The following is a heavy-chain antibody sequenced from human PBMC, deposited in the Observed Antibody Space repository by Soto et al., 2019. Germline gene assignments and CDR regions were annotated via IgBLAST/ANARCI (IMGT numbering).Heavy chain of an antibody. Sequence: SQTLSLTCAISGDSVSSNSAAWNWIRQSPSRGLEWLGRTYYRSKWYNDYAVSVKSRITINPDTSKNQFSLQLNSVTPEDTAVYYCSRGPSSSYLNWFDPWGQGTLVTVSS. CDR1: GDSVSSNSAA. V-gene: IGHV6-1*01. J-gene: IGHJ5*02. CDR2: TYYRSKWYN. CDR3: SRGPSSSYLNWFDP. D-gene: IGHD6-13*01.